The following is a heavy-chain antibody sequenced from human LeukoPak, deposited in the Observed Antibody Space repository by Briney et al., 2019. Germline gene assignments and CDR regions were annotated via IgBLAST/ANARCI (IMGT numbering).Heavy chain of an antibody. CDR1: GFTFSSYW. J-gene: IGHJ4*02. D-gene: IGHD2-15*01. Sequence: GGSLRLSCAASGFTFSSYWMSWVRQAPGKGLGWVANIKQDGSEKYYVDSVKGRFTISRDNAKNSLYLQMNSLRAEDTAVYYCVAATPVEWAYFDYWGQGTLVTVSS. CDR2: IKQDGSEK. CDR3: VAATPVEWAYFDY. V-gene: IGHV3-7*01.